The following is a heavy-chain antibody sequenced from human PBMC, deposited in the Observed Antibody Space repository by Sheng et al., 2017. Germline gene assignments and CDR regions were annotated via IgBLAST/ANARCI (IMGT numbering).Heavy chain of an antibody. Sequence: QVQLVQSGTEMEKPGASVKVSCKVSGYTFTTFAISWVRQAPGQGLKWLGWITVYNGNAIYAQEVQGRVTMTTDISTSTAYMELTSLTSDDTAIYYCARGSASRLDYWGQGTLITVSS. V-gene: IGHV1-18*01. CDR1: GYTFTTFA. D-gene: IGHD2-2*01. CDR2: ITVYNGNA. CDR3: ARGSASRLDY. J-gene: IGHJ4*02.